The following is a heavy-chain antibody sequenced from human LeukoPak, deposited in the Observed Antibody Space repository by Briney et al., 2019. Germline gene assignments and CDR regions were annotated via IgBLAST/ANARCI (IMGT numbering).Heavy chain of an antibody. CDR1: GFTFSSYW. CDR2: IWYDGSNK. D-gene: IGHD6-13*01. Sequence: GGSLRLSCAASGFTFSSYWMSWVRQAPGKGLEWVAVIWYDGSNKYYADSVKGRFTISRDNSKNTLYLQMNSLRAEDTAVYYCARDRIAAAGPDAFDIWGQGTMVIVSS. J-gene: IGHJ3*02. V-gene: IGHV3-33*08. CDR3: ARDRIAAAGPDAFDI.